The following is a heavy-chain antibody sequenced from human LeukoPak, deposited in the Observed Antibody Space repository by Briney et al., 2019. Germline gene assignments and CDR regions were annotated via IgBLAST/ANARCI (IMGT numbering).Heavy chain of an antibody. V-gene: IGHV1-69*13. J-gene: IGHJ4*02. CDR1: GGTFSSYA. CDR3: ATDSRGSTSWNYFDY. Sequence: SVKVSCKASGGTFSSYAISWVRQAPGQGLEWMGGIIPIFGTANYAQKFQGRVTITADESTSTAYMELSSLRSEDAAVYYCATDSRGSTSWNYFDYWGQGTLVTVSS. D-gene: IGHD2-2*01. CDR2: IIPIFGTA.